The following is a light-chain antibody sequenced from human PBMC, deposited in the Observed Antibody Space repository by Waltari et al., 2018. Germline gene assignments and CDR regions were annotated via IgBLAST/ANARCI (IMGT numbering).Light chain of an antibody. J-gene: IGLJ3*02. V-gene: IGLV2-14*03. CDR2: DVS. CDR3: SSFTSKSTWV. CDR1: SSDVGGYSY. Sequence: QSALTQPASVSGSPGQSITISCTGTSSDVGGYSYVSWYQQQPDKAPKLLIYDVSNRALGVSNRFSGFKSGNTASLTISGLQAEEESDYYCSSFTSKSTWVVGGGTKLTVL.